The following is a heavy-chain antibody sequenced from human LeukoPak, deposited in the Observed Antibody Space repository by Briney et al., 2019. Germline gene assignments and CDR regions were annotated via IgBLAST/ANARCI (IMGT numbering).Heavy chain of an antibody. Sequence: PSETLSLTCTVSGGSISGYYWNWIRQPPGKGLEWIGYIYYSGGTNYNPSLKSRVTISVDTPKNQFSLNLSSVTAADTAVYYCARSARGYSVGYWGQGTLVTVSS. CDR2: IYYSGGT. CDR3: ARSARGYSVGY. D-gene: IGHD5-12*01. CDR1: GGSISGYY. J-gene: IGHJ4*02. V-gene: IGHV4-59*08.